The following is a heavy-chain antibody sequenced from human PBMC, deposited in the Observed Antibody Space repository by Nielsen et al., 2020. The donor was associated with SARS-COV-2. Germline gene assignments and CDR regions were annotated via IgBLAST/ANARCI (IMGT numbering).Heavy chain of an antibody. V-gene: IGHV3-23*01. CDR3: ARDGSGWYIGY. D-gene: IGHD6-19*01. CDR2: ISGSGGST. CDR1: TFDDYA. J-gene: IGHJ4*02. Sequence: GESLKISCAASTFDDYAMHWVRQAPGTGLEWVSAISGSGGSTYYADSVKGRFTISRDNSKNTLYLQMNSLRAEDTAVYYCARDGSGWYIGYWGQGTLVTVSS.